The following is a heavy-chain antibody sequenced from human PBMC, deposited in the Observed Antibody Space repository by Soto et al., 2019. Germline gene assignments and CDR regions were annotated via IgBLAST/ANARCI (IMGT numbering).Heavy chain of an antibody. CDR3: ARHEDYDSSGYYPGGLDY. Sequence: SETLSLTCAVSGGSISSSNWWSWVRQPPGKGLEWIGEIYHSGSTNYNPSLKSRVTISVDTSKNQFSLKLSSVTAADTAVYYCARHEDYDSSGYYPGGLDYWGQGTLVTVSS. CDR1: GGSISSSNW. CDR2: IYHSGST. V-gene: IGHV4-4*02. J-gene: IGHJ4*02. D-gene: IGHD3-22*01.